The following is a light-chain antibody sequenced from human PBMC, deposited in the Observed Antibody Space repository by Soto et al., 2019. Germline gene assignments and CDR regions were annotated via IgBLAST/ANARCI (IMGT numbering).Light chain of an antibody. CDR3: QQYNSFWT. CDR2: DAF. J-gene: IGKJ1*01. Sequence: DIQMTQSPSTLSASVGDRVTITCRASQSISNWLAWYQQKPGKAPKLLIYDAFYLERGVPSRFRGSGSGTEFTFTISSLQPDDLATYYCQQYNSFWTFSQGTKVEI. CDR1: QSISNW. V-gene: IGKV1-5*01.